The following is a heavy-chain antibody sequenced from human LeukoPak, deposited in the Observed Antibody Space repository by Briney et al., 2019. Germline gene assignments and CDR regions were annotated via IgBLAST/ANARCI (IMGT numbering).Heavy chain of an antibody. D-gene: IGHD6-6*01. CDR2: INHSGST. CDR3: ARGLYSSSLSWFDP. Sequence: SETLSLTCAVYGGSFSGYYWSWIRQPPGKGLEWIGEINHSGSTNYNPSLKSRVTISVDTSKNQFSLKLSSVTAADTAVYYCARGLYSSSLSWFDPWGQGTLVTVSS. J-gene: IGHJ5*02. V-gene: IGHV4-34*01. CDR1: GGSFSGYY.